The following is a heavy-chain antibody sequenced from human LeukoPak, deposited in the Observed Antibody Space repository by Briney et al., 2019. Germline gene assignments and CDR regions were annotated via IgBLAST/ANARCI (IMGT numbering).Heavy chain of an antibody. J-gene: IGHJ4*02. V-gene: IGHV4-59*01. CDR2: IYYCGST. CDR3: ARGLLTVAGTGGDY. D-gene: IGHD6-19*01. Sequence: SETLSLTCTVSGGSISSYYWSWIRQPPGKGLEWIGYIYYCGSTNYNPSLKSRVTISVDTSKNPFSLKLSSVTAADTAVYYCARGLLTVAGTGGDYWGQGTLVTVSS. CDR1: GGSISSYY.